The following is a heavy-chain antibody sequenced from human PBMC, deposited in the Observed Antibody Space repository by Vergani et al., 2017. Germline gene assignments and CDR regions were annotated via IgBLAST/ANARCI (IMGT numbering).Heavy chain of an antibody. CDR3: ARDPSVAARQPRYYYYYYMDV. J-gene: IGHJ6*03. D-gene: IGHD6-6*01. CDR2: IYTSGST. V-gene: IGHV4-61*02. Sequence: QVQLQESGPGLVKPSQTLSLTCTVSGGSISSGSYYWSWIRQPAGKGLEWIGRIYTSGSTNYNPSLKSRVTMSVDTSKNQFSLKLSSVTAADTAVYYCARDPSVAARQPRYYYYYYMDVWGKGTTVTVSS. CDR1: GGSISSGSYY.